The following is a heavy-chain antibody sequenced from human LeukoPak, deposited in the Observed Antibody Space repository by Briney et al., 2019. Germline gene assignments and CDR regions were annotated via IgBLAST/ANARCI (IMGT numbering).Heavy chain of an antibody. CDR1: EFTFSSYS. D-gene: IGHD4-11*01. J-gene: IGHJ3*02. CDR2: ISGSGSPI. V-gene: IGHV3-48*01. CDR3: ARDTGWAFDI. Sequence: GGSLRLSCAASEFTFSSYSMNWVRQAPGKGLEWGSYISGSGSPIYYADSVKDRFTISRDNAKSSLYLQMNSLRAEDTAVYYCARDTGWAFDIWGQGTMVTVSS.